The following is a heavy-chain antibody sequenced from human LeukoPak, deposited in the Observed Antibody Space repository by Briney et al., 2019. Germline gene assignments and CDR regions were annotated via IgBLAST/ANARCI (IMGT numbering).Heavy chain of an antibody. CDR1: GGSISSSSYY. V-gene: IGHV4-39*02. D-gene: IGHD2-2*02. CDR2: IYYSGST. CDR3: ARDLRVPSPIAPHYHGMDV. J-gene: IGHJ6*02. Sequence: SETLSLTCTVSGGSISSSSYYWGWIRQPPGKGLEWIGSIYYSGSTYYNPSLKSRVTISVDTSKNQCSLRLISVTAADTAVYYCARDLRVPSPIAPHYHGMDVWGQGTTVTVSS.